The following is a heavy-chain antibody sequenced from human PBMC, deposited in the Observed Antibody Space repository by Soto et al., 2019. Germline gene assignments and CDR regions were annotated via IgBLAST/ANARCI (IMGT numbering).Heavy chain of an antibody. Sequence: SETLSLTCTVSGDSISSRDYYWSWIRQPPGKGLEWIGYIYYSGSIYPSPSLKSRVTISVDTSQNQFSLKLTSVTAADTAVYYCARARIHCTSASCYTEFDSWGQGTLVTVSS. CDR3: ARARIHCTSASCYTEFDS. V-gene: IGHV4-30-4*01. CDR2: IYYSGSI. D-gene: IGHD2-2*02. J-gene: IGHJ4*02. CDR1: GDSISSRDYY.